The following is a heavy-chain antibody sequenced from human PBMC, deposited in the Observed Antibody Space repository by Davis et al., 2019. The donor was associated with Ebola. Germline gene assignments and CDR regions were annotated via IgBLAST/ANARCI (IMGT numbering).Heavy chain of an antibody. D-gene: IGHD2-8*02. CDR1: GYTFTSYD. V-gene: IGHV1-8*01. CDR2: MNPNSGNT. CDR3: ARVYCTGGVCRYYFDY. Sequence: AASVQVSCKASGYTFTSYDINWVRQATGQGLEWMGWMNPNSGNTGYAQKFQGRVTMTRNTSISTAYMELSSLRSEDTAVYYCARVYCTGGVCRYYFDYWGQGTLVTVSS. J-gene: IGHJ4*02.